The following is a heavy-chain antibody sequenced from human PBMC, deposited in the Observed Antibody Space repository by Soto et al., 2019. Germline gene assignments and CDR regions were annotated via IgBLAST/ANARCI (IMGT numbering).Heavy chain of an antibody. J-gene: IGHJ4*02. D-gene: IGHD3-10*01. CDR3: AKGNYGLAPRPEIDN. CDR2: ISYYGKNR. CDR1: GFAVRNYG. V-gene: IGHV3-30*18. Sequence: RGGSLRLACAASGFAVRNYGMHWVRQSPGKGLEWVAVISYYGKNRNYEDSVKGRFTISRDNSRNTLYLQMHSLRPEDTAVYYCAKGNYGLAPRPEIDNWGQGTLVTVSS.